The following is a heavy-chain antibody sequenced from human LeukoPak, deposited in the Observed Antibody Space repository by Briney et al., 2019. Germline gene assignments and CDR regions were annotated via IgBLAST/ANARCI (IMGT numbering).Heavy chain of an antibody. D-gene: IGHD2-2*01. V-gene: IGHV4-38-2*02. J-gene: IGHJ5*02. CDR1: GYSISSGYQ. CDR2: IYHSGSA. Sequence: PSGTLSLTCGVSGYSISSGYQWAWIRQSPGKGLEWIGSIYHSGSAHYNPSLKSRVTISVETSKNQFSLNMYSVTAADTAVYYCARDPRWLTPDCTSTSCYENYFGPWGQGTLVTVSS. CDR3: ARDPRWLTPDCTSTSCYENYFGP.